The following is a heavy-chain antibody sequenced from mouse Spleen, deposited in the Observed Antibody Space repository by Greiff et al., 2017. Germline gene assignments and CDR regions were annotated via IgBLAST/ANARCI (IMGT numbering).Heavy chain of an antibody. CDR2: ISNGGGST. Sequence: EVQRVESGGGLVQPGGSLKLSCATSGFTFSDYYMYWVRQTPEKRLEWVAYISNGGGSTYYPDTVKGRFTISRDNAKNTLYLQMSRLKSEDTAMYYCARGIYDGTWFAYWGQGTLVTVSA. J-gene: IGHJ3*01. CDR1: GFTFSDYY. CDR3: ARGIYDGTWFAY. D-gene: IGHD2-3*01. V-gene: IGHV5-12*02.